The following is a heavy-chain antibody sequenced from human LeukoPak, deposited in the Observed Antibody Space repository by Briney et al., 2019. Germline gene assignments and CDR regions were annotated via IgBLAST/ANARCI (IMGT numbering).Heavy chain of an antibody. CDR1: GGSISSYY. CDR3: ARDRGVVPAASIYYYYGMDV. CDR2: IYYSGST. Sequence: PSETLSLTCTVSGGSISSYYWSWIRQPPGKGLEGIGYIYYSGSTNYNPSLKSRVTISVDTSKNQFSLKLSSVTAADTAVYYCARDRGVVPAASIYYYYGMDVWGQGTTVTVSS. J-gene: IGHJ6*02. D-gene: IGHD2-2*01. V-gene: IGHV4-59*01.